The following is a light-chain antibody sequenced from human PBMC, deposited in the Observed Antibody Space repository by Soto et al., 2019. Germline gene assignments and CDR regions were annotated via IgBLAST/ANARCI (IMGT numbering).Light chain of an antibody. CDR3: QHFGGTTFT. Sequence: EIVLTQSPGTLSLSPGERATLSCRASQSFSSSSLAWYQQKRGQAPRLLIYGASSRATGIPDRFSGSGSGTDFTLTISRLEPEDFAVYYCQHFGGTTFTFGQGTRLEIK. V-gene: IGKV3-20*01. CDR1: QSFSSSS. CDR2: GAS. J-gene: IGKJ5*01.